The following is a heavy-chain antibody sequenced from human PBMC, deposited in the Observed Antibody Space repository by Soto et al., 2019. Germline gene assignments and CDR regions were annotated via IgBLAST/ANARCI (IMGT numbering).Heavy chain of an antibody. D-gene: IGHD3-10*01. CDR1: GGTFSSYT. Sequence: GASVKVSCKASGGTFSSYTISWVRQAPGQGLEWMGRIIPILGIANYAQKFQGRVTITADKSTSTAYMELSSLRSEDTAVYYCARGGEWARYYFDYWGQGTLVTSPQ. CDR2: IIPILGIA. V-gene: IGHV1-69*02. CDR3: ARGGEWARYYFDY. J-gene: IGHJ4*02.